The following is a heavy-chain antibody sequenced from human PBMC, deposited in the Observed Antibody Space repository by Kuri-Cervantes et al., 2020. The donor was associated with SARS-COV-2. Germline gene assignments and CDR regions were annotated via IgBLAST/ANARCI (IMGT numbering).Heavy chain of an antibody. J-gene: IGHJ5*02. CDR1: GGTFSSYA. Sequence: SVKVSCKASGGTFSSYAISWVRQAPGQGLEWMGGIIPIFGTANYAQKFQGRVTITTDESTGTAYMELSSLRSEDTAVYYCASTIFGVDNWFDPWGQGTLVTVSS. D-gene: IGHD3-3*01. CDR3: ASTIFGVDNWFDP. CDR2: IIPIFGTA. V-gene: IGHV1-69*05.